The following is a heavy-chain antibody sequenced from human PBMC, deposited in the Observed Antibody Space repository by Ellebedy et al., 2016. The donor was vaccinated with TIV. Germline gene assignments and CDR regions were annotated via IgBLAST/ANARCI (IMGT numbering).Heavy chain of an antibody. D-gene: IGHD6-19*01. CDR1: GFSFNTYW. CDR2: ISPDGMSV. V-gene: IGHV3-74*01. Sequence: GESLKISCAASGFSFNTYWMHWVRQAPGKGPMWVSRISPDGMSVRYADSVKGRFTISRDNAKHSLFLQLNSLRAEDSALYYCVRDRQWLGYDFWGQGTRVTVSS. CDR3: VRDRQWLGYDF. J-gene: IGHJ4*02.